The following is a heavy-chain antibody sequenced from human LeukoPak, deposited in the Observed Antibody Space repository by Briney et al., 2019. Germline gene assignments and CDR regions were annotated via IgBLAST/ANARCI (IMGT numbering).Heavy chain of an antibody. CDR3: ASIGDSSGWYEDY. D-gene: IGHD6-19*01. CDR1: GFTFSSYS. CDR2: ISSSSSYI. V-gene: IGHV3-21*01. Sequence: KTGGSLRLSCAASGFTFSSYSMNWVRQAPGKGLEWVSSISSSSSYIYYADSVKGRFTISRDNAKNSLYLQMNSLRAEDTAVYYCASIGDSSGWYEDYWGQGTLVTVSS. J-gene: IGHJ4*02.